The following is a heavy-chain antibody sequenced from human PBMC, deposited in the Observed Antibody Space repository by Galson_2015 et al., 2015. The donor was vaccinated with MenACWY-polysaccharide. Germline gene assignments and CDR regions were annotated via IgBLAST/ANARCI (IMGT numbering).Heavy chain of an antibody. CDR1: GGSISSSDW. J-gene: IGHJ4*02. CDR3: ASRDRRTGYPY. Sequence: LSLTCAVSGGSISSSDWWSWVRQPPGEGLEWIGEIHHTENTNYNSSLKSRVSVSVDKSKNQFSLKLSSVTVADTAVYYCASRDRRTGYPYWGQGILVTVSS. CDR2: IHHTENT. V-gene: IGHV4-4*02. D-gene: IGHD3-9*01.